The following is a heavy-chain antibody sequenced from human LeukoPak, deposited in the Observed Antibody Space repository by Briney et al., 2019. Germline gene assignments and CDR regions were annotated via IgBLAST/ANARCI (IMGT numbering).Heavy chain of an antibody. V-gene: IGHV4-34*01. CDR2: INHSGST. Sequence: SETLSLTCAVYGGSFSGYYWSWIRQPPGKGLEWIGEINHSGSTNYNPSLKSRVTISVDTSKNQFSLKLSSVTAADTAVYYCASSLGTTVAGPFDYWGQGTLVTVSS. CDR3: ASSLGTTVAGPFDY. D-gene: IGHD6-19*01. CDR1: GGSFSGYY. J-gene: IGHJ4*02.